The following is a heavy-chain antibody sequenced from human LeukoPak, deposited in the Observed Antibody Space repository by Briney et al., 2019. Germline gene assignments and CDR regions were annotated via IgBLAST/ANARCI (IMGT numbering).Heavy chain of an antibody. CDR3: ARGGRAAAGTTVLTS. V-gene: IGHV3-48*02. J-gene: IGHJ4*02. Sequence: GGSLRLSCAASGFTFSSYSMNWVRQAPGKGLEWVSYISSSSSTIYNADSVKGRFTISRDNAKNSLYLQMNSLRDEDTAVYYCARGGRAAAGTTVLTSWGQGTLVTVSS. D-gene: IGHD6-13*01. CDR1: GFTFSSYS. CDR2: ISSSSSTI.